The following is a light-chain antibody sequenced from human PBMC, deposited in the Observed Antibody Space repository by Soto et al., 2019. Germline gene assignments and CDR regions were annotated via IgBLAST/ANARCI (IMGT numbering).Light chain of an antibody. CDR3: QQLNSYLGMYT. V-gene: IGKV3-15*01. CDR2: GAS. Sequence: EIVMTQSPATLSVSPGERATLSCRASQSVSSNLAWYQQKPGQAPRLLIYGASTRATGIPARFSGSGSGTEFTLTISSLQSEDFAVYYCQQLNSYLGMYTFGQGTKLEIK. CDR1: QSVSSN. J-gene: IGKJ2*01.